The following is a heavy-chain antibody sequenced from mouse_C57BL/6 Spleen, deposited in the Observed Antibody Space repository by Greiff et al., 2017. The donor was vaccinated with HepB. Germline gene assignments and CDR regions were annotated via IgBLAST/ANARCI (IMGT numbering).Heavy chain of an antibody. V-gene: IGHV1-55*01. CDR3: ARSGDYDGYYFDY. Sequence: QVQLQQSGAELVKPGASVKMSCKASGYTFTSYWITWVKQRPGQGLEWIGDIYPGSGSTNYNEKFKCKATLTVDTSSSTAYMQLSSLTSEDSAVYYCARSGDYDGYYFDYWGQGTTLTVSS. CDR2: IYPGSGST. J-gene: IGHJ2*01. CDR1: GYTFTSYW. D-gene: IGHD2-4*01.